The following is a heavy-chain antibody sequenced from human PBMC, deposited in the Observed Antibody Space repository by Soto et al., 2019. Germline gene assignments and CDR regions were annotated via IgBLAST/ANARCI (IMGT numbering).Heavy chain of an antibody. V-gene: IGHV3-48*02. J-gene: IGHJ4*02. CDR3: ADDEDGDSDFDS. Sequence: EVQLVESGGGLVQPGGSLRLSCAASGLTFSSYGMSWVRQAPGKGLEWVSYISSSGRTIYYAEFVRGRFSISRDNAKNLMYLQMDSLRDEDTAVYFCADDEDGDSDFDSWCQGTLVTVSS. D-gene: IGHD4-17*01. CDR1: GLTFSSYG. CDR2: ISSSGRTI.